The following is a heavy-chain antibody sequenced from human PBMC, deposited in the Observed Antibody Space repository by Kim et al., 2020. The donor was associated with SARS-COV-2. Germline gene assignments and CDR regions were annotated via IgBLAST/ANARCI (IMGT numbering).Heavy chain of an antibody. Sequence: EGSLRLSCAASGFTFSSYAFHWVSQAPGKGLVWVAVVSYDGTKKFYADPVKGRFTIFRDNSKNTLYLQMNSLRTEDTAVYYCARDNVVVITPGYYSYYGMDVWGKGTMVTVS. CDR3: ARDNVVVITPGYYSYYGMDV. D-gene: IGHD3-22*01. J-gene: IGHJ6*04. V-gene: IGHV3-30*04. CDR1: GFTFSSYA. CDR2: VSYDGTKK.